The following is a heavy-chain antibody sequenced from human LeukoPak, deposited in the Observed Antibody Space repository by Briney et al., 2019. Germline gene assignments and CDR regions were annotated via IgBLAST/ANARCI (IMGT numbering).Heavy chain of an antibody. J-gene: IGHJ4*02. V-gene: IGHV4-39*01. CDR2: IYYIGTT. D-gene: IGHD2-21*01. Sequence: ASETLSLTCTVSGGSINRGFYYWGWIRQPPGKGLAWIGSIYYIGTTYCNPSLKSRVTISVDTSRNQFSLQLTSVTVADTAVYFCARHRPSSTMSGIALWGQGTLVTVSS. CDR3: ARHRPSSTMSGIAL. CDR1: GGSINRGFYY.